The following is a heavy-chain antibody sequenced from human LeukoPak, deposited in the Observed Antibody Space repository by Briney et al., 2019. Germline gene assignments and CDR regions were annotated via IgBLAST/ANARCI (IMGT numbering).Heavy chain of an antibody. Sequence: AGGSLRLSCAASGFTFSSYSMSWVRQAPGKGLEWVASIRADESETFYVDSVKGRFTVSRGNSQNTLYLQIHSLRDEDTAVYYCAKGYHYGSAGYYTATSLDHWGQGTQVTVSS. J-gene: IGHJ4*02. CDR2: IRADESET. CDR3: AKGYHYGSAGYYTATSLDH. D-gene: IGHD2-8*01. CDR1: GFTFSSYS. V-gene: IGHV3-7*01.